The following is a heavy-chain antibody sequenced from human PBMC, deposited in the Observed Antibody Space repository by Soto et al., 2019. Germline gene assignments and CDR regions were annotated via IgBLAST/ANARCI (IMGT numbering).Heavy chain of an antibody. V-gene: IGHV1-18*01. Sequence: ASVKVSCKASGYSFTNYGIAWVRQAPGQGLEWMGWISAYNGYTYYTQKFQGRVTMTTDTSTSTAYMELRSLRFDDTAVYYCARGYKSRRYYIGRGNWFDPWG. CDR3: ARGYKSRRYYIGRGNWFDP. CDR1: GYSFTNYG. D-gene: IGHD3-10*01. CDR2: ISAYNGYT. J-gene: IGHJ5*02.